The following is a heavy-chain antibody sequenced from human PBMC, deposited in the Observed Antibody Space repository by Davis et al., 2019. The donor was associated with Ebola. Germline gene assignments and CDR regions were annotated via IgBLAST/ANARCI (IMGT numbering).Heavy chain of an antibody. V-gene: IGHV3-74*01. Sequence: GESLKISCAASGFSISTYWMHWVRQAPGKGLVWVSRINTDGGSTSYADSVRGRFTVSRDNAKNTLYLQMNSLRVEDTAVYPCARLIHFPGIGTDVWGQGATVTVSS. CDR2: INTDGGST. D-gene: IGHD2/OR15-2a*01. J-gene: IGHJ6*02. CDR3: ARLIHFPGIGTDV. CDR1: GFSISTYW.